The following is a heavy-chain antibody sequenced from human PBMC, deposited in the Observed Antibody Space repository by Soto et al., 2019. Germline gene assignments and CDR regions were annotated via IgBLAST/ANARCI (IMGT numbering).Heavy chain of an antibody. V-gene: IGHV3-23*01. D-gene: IGHD2-8*02. CDR1: GFICSSYD. J-gene: IGHJ3*02. Sequence: EVQMLESGGGLAQPGGSLRLSCAASGFICSSYDMSWVRQAPGKGLEWVSTILVDGRTFYVDSVKGRFTISRDNSKNTVYLQMNSLTAGDTALYYCANATATGGGAFDICGQGTMVTVSS. CDR2: ILVDGRT. CDR3: ANATATGGGAFDI.